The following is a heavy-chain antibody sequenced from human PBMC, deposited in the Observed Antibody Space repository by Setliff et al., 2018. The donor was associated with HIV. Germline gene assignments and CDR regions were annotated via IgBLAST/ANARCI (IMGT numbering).Heavy chain of an antibody. Sequence: PSETLSLTCTVSGGSISSGDYYWSWIRQHPGEGLEWIGYIYTSGTTYYNPSLKSRVTISVDTSKNQFSLKLRSVTAADTAVYYCARLRSELGVFDYWVQGTLVTVSS. V-gene: IGHV4-30-4*08. CDR2: IYTSGTT. CDR1: GGSISSGDYY. CDR3: ARLRSELGVFDY. J-gene: IGHJ4*02. D-gene: IGHD1-26*01.